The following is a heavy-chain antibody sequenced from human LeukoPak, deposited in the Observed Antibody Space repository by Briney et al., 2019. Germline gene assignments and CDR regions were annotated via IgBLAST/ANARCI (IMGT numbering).Heavy chain of an antibody. CDR3: ARDLADDYGDYGMGY. CDR2: IYYSGST. Sequence: SETLSLTCTVSGGSISSYYWSWIRQPPGKGLEWIGYIYYSGSTNYNPSLKSRVTISVDTSKNQFSLKLSSVTAADTAVYYCARDLADDYGDYGMGYWGQGTLVTVSS. J-gene: IGHJ4*02. D-gene: IGHD4-17*01. V-gene: IGHV4-59*12. CDR1: GGSISSYY.